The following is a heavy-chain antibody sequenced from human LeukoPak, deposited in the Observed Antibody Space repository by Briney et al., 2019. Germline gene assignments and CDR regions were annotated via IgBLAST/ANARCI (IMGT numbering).Heavy chain of an antibody. J-gene: IGHJ4*02. CDR3: AGTAMAKGIFDY. CDR2: INHRGST. Sequence: SETLSLTCAVYGGSFSGYYWNWIRQPPGKGLEWIGEINHRGSTDNNPYLKSRVTISVDTSKNQFSLKLTSVTAADTAVYYCAGTAMAKGIFDYWGQGTLVTISS. V-gene: IGHV4-34*01. CDR1: GGSFSGYY. D-gene: IGHD5-18*01.